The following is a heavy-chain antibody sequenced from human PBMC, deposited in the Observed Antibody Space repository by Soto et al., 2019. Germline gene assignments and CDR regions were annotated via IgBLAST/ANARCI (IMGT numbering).Heavy chain of an antibody. D-gene: IGHD3-10*01. CDR2: IWSDGSNK. V-gene: IGHV3-33*08. CDR1: GFTFSSYS. J-gene: IGHJ6*02. Sequence: GGSLRLSCAASGFTFSSYSMNWVRQAPGKGLEWVSAIWSDGSNKYYADSVKGRFTISRDNSKNTLYLQMNSLRAEDTAVYYCARDTARAMVRIYYGMDVWGQGTTVTVSS. CDR3: ARDTARAMVRIYYGMDV.